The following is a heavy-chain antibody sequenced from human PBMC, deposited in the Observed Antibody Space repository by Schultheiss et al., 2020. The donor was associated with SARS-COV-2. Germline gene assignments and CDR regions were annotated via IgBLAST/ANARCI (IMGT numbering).Heavy chain of an antibody. D-gene: IGHD3-10*01. CDR2: ISYDGSNK. CDR1: GFTFSSYA. Sequence: GGSLRLSCAASGFTFSSYAMLWVRQAPGKGLEWVAVISYDGSNKYYADSVKGRFTISRDNSKNTLYLQMNSLRAEDTAVYYCARVMGLDAFDIWGQGTTVTVSS. V-gene: IGHV3-30*01. J-gene: IGHJ3*02. CDR3: ARVMGLDAFDI.